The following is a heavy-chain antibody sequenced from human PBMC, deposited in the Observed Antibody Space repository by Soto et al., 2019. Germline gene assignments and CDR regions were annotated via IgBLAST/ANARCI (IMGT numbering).Heavy chain of an antibody. CDR1: GDSVTSVSDY. Sequence: SETLSLTCTVSGDSVTSVSDYWSWILQPPGKGLEWIVYIYYSVRADYNPSLGSRVTISIDTSKNQFSLKLTSVAAADTAVYYCARGVGFGYYYYHMDLWGQGTTVTVSS. CDR3: ARGVGFGYYYYHMDL. CDR2: IYYSVRA. V-gene: IGHV4-61*01. D-gene: IGHD3-10*01. J-gene: IGHJ6*02.